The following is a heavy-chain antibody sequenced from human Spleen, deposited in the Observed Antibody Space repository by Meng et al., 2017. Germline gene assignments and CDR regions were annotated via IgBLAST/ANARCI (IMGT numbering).Heavy chain of an antibody. V-gene: IGHV3-21*01. D-gene: IGHD4-17*01. CDR3: ARGGRYGDNDALDI. Sequence: GGSLRLSCAASGFIFGSYSMNWVRQAPGKGLEWVSSISSSGIYTYYGDSVKGRFTISRDNAKNSLYLQMNSLTAEDTAVYYCARGGRYGDNDALDICGQGTMVTVSS. CDR1: GFIFGSYS. J-gene: IGHJ3*02. CDR2: ISSSGIYT.